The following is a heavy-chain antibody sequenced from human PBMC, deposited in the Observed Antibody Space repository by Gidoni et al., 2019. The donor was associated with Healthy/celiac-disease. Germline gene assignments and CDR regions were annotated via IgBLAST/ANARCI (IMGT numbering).Heavy chain of an antibody. V-gene: IGHV4-39*01. CDR1: GGSISSSSYY. CDR3: ARGAYYYDSSGYRSWYFDL. CDR2: IYYSGST. Sequence: QLQLQESGPGLVKPSETLSLTCTVSGGSISSSSYYWGWIRQPPGKGLEWIGSIYYSGSTYYNPSLKSRVTISVDTSKNQFSLKLSSVTAADTAVYYCARGAYYYDSSGYRSWYFDLWGRGTLVTVSS. D-gene: IGHD3-22*01. J-gene: IGHJ2*01.